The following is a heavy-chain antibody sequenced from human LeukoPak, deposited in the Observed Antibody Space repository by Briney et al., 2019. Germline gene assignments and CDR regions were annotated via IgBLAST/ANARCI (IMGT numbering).Heavy chain of an antibody. J-gene: IGHJ2*01. Sequence: MSSQTLSLTCTVSGGSISSGDYYWSWIRQPPGKGLEWIGYIYYSGSTYYNPSLKSRVTISVDTSKNQFSLKLSSVTAADTAVYYCARDEGLWYFDLWGRGTLVTVSS. V-gene: IGHV4-30-4*01. D-gene: IGHD3/OR15-3a*01. CDR2: IYYSGST. CDR3: ARDEGLWYFDL. CDR1: GGSISSGDYY.